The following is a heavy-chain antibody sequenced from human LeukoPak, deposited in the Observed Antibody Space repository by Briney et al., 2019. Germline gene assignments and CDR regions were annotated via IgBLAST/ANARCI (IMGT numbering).Heavy chain of an antibody. CDR3: ARVGSGYTFDY. J-gene: IGHJ4*02. CDR1: GDSISSYY. D-gene: IGHD3-22*01. Sequence: SETLSLTCTVSGDSISSYYWSWIRQPPGKGLEWIGYIYHRGSTNYNPSLKSRVTISVDTSKNQFSLKLSSVPAAGTAVYYCARVGSGYTFDYWGQGTLVTVSS. CDR2: IYHRGST. V-gene: IGHV4-59*01.